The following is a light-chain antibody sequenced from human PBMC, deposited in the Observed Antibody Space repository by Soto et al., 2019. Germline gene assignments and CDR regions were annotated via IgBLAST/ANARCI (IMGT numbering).Light chain of an antibody. V-gene: IGKV3-11*01. CDR1: QSVGSY. CDR3: RHRSNLPRT. CDR2: DSS. J-gene: IGKJ3*01. Sequence: EIVLTQSPATLSLSPGESGTLSCRASQSVGSYLAWYQRKPGQAPRLLIYDSSNTAPGIPARFSGRGSGTDCALTISNVEPEDFAVYYRRHRSNLPRTFVPRTKV.